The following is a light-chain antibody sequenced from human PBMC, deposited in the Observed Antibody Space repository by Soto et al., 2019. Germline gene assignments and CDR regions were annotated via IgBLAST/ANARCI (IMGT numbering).Light chain of an antibody. Sequence: ESVLTPSPATLSLSPGERATLSCRASQSVSSYLAWYQQKPGQAPRLLISDASNRATGVPARFSGSGSGTDFTLTISSLEPEDFAVYYCHQRQYWPPITFGQGTRLEIK. J-gene: IGKJ5*01. CDR3: HQRQYWPPIT. V-gene: IGKV3-11*01. CDR2: DAS. CDR1: QSVSSY.